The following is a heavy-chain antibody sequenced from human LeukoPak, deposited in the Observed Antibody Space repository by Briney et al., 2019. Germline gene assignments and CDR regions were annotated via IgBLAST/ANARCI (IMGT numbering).Heavy chain of an antibody. CDR3: AKDIVVAAVSTHDY. D-gene: IGHD2-15*01. CDR2: ISYDGSNK. Sequence: PGRSLRLSCAASGFTFSSYGMHWVRQAPGKGLEWVAVISYDGSNKYYADSVKGRFTISRDNSKNTLYLQMNSLRAEDTAVYYCAKDIVVAAVSTHDYWGQGTLVTVSS. J-gene: IGHJ4*02. V-gene: IGHV3-30*18. CDR1: GFTFSSYG.